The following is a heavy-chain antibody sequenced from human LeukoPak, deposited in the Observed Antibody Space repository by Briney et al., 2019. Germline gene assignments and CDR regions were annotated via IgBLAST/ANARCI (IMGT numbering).Heavy chain of an antibody. CDR3: AKDIRGATVADYGMDV. CDR2: ISWNSASI. V-gene: IGHV3-9*01. D-gene: IGHD4-23*01. Sequence: GGSLRLSCAASGFSFDDYVMHWVRQAPGKGLEWVSGISWNSASIGYADSVKGRFTISRDNAKNSLYLQMNSLRVEDAALYYCAKDIRGATVADYGMDVWGQGTTVTVSS. CDR1: GFSFDDYV. J-gene: IGHJ6*02.